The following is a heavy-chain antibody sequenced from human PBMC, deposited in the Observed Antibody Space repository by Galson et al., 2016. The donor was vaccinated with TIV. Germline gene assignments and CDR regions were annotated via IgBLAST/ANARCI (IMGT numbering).Heavy chain of an antibody. CDR3: AKDLFSAVAVEGFFQQ. CDR2: VSGSGGRT. J-gene: IGHJ1*01. Sequence: SLRLSCAASGFTFTTYAMKWVRQAPGKGLDWVSGVSGSGGRTYYAGSVKGRFTISRDNSERTLYLQMNSLRVEDTAIYFCAKDLFSAVAVEGFFQQWGQGTLVSVSP. CDR1: GFTFTTYA. D-gene: IGHD6-19*01. V-gene: IGHV3-23*01.